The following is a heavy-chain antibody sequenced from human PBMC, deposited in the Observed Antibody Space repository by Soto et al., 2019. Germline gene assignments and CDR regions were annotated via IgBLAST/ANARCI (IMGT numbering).Heavy chain of an antibody. J-gene: IGHJ6*02. D-gene: IGHD3-10*01. CDR2: INPNSGGT. Sequence: GASVKVSCKASGYTFTGYYMHWVRQAPGQGLEWMGWINPNSGGTNYAQKFQGWVTMTRDTSISTAYMELSRLRSDDTAVYYCARDSYYYGSGSYYNDYYYGMDVWGQGTTVTVSS. CDR1: GYTFTGYY. CDR3: ARDSYYYGSGSYYNDYYYGMDV. V-gene: IGHV1-2*04.